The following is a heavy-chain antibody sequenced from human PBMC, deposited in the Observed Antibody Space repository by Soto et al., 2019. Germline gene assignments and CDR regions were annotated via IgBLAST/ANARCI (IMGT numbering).Heavy chain of an antibody. CDR1: GGSISSGGYY. CDR2: IYYSGST. D-gene: IGHD2-2*01. J-gene: IGHJ5*02. CDR3: ARGSYQLLFPNWFDP. Sequence: QVQLQESGPGLVKPSQTLSLTCTVSGGSISSGGYYWSWIRQHPGKGLEWIGYIYYSGSTYYNPSLKSRVTISVDTSKNQFSLKLSSVTAADTAVYYCARGSYQLLFPNWFDPWGQGTLVTVSS. V-gene: IGHV4-31*03.